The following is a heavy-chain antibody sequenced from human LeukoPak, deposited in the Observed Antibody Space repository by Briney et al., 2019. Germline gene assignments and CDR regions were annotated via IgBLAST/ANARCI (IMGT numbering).Heavy chain of an antibody. Sequence: SETLSLTCAVYGGSFSGYYWSWIRQPPGKGLEWIGEINHSGSTNYNPSLKSRVTISVYTSKNQFSLKLSYVTAADTAVYYCARIRYHLDYWGQGTLVSVSS. D-gene: IGHD2-2*01. J-gene: IGHJ4*02. CDR2: INHSGST. CDR3: ARIRYHLDY. V-gene: IGHV4-34*01. CDR1: GGSFSGYY.